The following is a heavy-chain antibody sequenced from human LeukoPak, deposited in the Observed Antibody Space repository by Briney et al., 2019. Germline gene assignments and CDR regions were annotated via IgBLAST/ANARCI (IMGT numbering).Heavy chain of an antibody. CDR3: ASGSEYSSSPTFFDY. D-gene: IGHD6-6*01. CDR1: GGSISSYY. J-gene: IGHJ4*02. V-gene: IGHV4-4*07. CDR2: IYTSGST. Sequence: SETLSLTCTVSGGSISSYYWSRIRQPPGKGLEWIGRIYTSGSTNYNPSLKSRVTMSVDTSKNQFSLKLSSVTAADTAVYYCASGSEYSSSPTFFDYWGQGTLVTVSS.